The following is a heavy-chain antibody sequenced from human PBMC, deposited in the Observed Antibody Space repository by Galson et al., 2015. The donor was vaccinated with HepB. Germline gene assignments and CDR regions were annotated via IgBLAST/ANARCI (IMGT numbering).Heavy chain of an antibody. V-gene: IGHV3-30*04. D-gene: IGHD6-13*01. CDR3: ARGVVLGGIRDKSAAGLFIGGPFDY. CDR1: GFTFSSYA. J-gene: IGHJ4*02. Sequence: SLRLSCAASGFTFSSYAMHWVRQAPGKGLEWVAVISYDGSNKYYADSVKGRFTISRDNSKNTLYLQMNSLRAEDTAVYYCARGVVLGGIRDKSAAGLFIGGPFDYWGQGTLVTVSS. CDR2: ISYDGSNK.